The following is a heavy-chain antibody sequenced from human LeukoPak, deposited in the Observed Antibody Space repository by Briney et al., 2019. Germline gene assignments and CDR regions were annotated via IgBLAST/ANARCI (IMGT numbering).Heavy chain of an antibody. CDR1: GGSFSGYY. V-gene: IGHV4-34*01. J-gene: IGHJ4*02. CDR2: INHSGST. CDR3: ARAQQWLVPYFDY. Sequence: PSETLSLTCAAYGGSFSGYYWSWIRQPPGKGLEWIGEINHSGSTNYNPSLKSRVTISVDTSKNQFSLKLSSVTAADTAVYYCARAQQWLVPYFDYWGQGTLVTVSS. D-gene: IGHD6-19*01.